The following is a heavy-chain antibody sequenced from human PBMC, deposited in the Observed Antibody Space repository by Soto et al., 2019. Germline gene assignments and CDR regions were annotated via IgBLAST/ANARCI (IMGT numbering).Heavy chain of an antibody. V-gene: IGHV4-30-4*01. CDR3: ATSTVTTGFDY. CDR1: GGSISSGDYY. J-gene: IGHJ4*02. CDR2: IYYNGST. D-gene: IGHD4-17*01. Sequence: QVQLQESGPGLVKPSQTLSLTCTVSGGSISSGDYYWSWIRQPPGKGLEWIGYIYYNGSTYYNPSLKSRVTIPVDTPKTPFPLKRSSVTDADTGVYYCATSTVTTGFDYWGLGTLVTLSS.